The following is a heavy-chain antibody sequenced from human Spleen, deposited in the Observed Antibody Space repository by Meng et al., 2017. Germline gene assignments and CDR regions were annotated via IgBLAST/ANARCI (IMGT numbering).Heavy chain of an antibody. CDR3: AKDYSSGWYESAFDI. D-gene: IGHD6-19*01. CDR1: GFTFDDYG. V-gene: IGHV3-20*04. J-gene: IGHJ3*02. Sequence: GESLKISCAASGFTFDDYGMNWVRQAPGKGLEWVSGMTWNGGSTGYADSVKGRFTISRDNAKNSLYLQMNSLRAEDTALYYCAKDYSSGWYESAFDIWGQGTRVTVS. CDR2: MTWNGGST.